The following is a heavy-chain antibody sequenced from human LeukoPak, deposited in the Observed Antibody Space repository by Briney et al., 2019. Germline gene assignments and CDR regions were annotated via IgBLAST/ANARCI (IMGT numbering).Heavy chain of an antibody. J-gene: IGHJ4*02. D-gene: IGHD5-18*01. CDR1: GYSFTSYW. CDR2: IYPGDSDT. V-gene: IGHV5-51*01. Sequence: GESLKISWKGSGYSFTSYWIGLVRQMPGKGLEWMGIIYPGDSDTRYSPSFQGQVTISADKSISTAYLQWSSLKASDTAMYYCARRKDSYGYPTFDYWGQGTLVTVSS. CDR3: ARRKDSYGYPTFDY.